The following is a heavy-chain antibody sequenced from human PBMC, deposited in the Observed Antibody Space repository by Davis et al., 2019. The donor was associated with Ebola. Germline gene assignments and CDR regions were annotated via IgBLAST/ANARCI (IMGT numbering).Heavy chain of an antibody. CDR1: GGSISSSSYY. CDR3: ARRLGGADDY. V-gene: IGHV4-39*01. J-gene: IGHJ4*02. Sequence: PSETLSLTCTVSGGSISSSSYYWGWIRQPPGKGLEWIGSIYYSGSTYYNPSLKSRVTISVDTSKNQFSLKLSSVTAADTAVYYCARRLGGADDYWGQGTLVTVSS. CDR2: IYYSGST. D-gene: IGHD3-10*01.